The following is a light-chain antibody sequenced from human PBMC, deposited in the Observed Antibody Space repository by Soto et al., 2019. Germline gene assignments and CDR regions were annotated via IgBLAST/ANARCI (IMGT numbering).Light chain of an antibody. J-gene: IGKJ1*01. CDR2: AAS. V-gene: IGKV1-39*01. CDR1: QSISKY. CDR3: QQGFDTPVT. Sequence: DIQMTQSPSSLSASVGDRVTITCRASQSISKYLNWFQHKPGEAPKLLIYAASNLQSGVPSRFSGSGSGTDFTLNISSLQPEDFASYYCQQGFDTPVTFGQGTKVDIK.